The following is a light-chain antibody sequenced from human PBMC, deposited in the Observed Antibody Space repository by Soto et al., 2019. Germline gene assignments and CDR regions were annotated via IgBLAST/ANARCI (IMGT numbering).Light chain of an antibody. Sequence: DIQMTQSPSTLSASVGARVTITCRASQSISSSLAWYQQKPGQAPKLLIYDASTMESGIPARFSGSGSGTEFTLTISSLQPEDFAVYYCQQYHNWPLTFGQGTRLDIK. CDR2: DAS. CDR3: QQYHNWPLT. CDR1: QSISSS. J-gene: IGKJ5*01. V-gene: IGKV1-5*01.